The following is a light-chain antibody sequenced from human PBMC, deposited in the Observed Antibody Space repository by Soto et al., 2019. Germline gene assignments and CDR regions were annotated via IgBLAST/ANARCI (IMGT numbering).Light chain of an antibody. CDR2: EVT. CDR3: CSYAGTTTWV. Sequence: QSALTQPDSVSGSPGQSITISCTGTSSDVGSHNFVSWYQQRPGKPPKLMIFEVTKRPSGVSSRFSASKSGNTASLTISGVQAEDEADYYCCSYAGTTTWVFGGGTKLTVL. V-gene: IGLV2-23*02. CDR1: SSDVGSHNF. J-gene: IGLJ2*01.